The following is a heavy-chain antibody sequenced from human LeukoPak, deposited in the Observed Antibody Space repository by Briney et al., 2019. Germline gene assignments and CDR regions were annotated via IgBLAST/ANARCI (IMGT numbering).Heavy chain of an antibody. V-gene: IGHV3-48*02. CDR2: ISSSSSTI. CDR1: GFTFSSYS. J-gene: IGHJ6*02. D-gene: IGHD5-12*01. CDR3: ARDGNGGCSGYDTRNYYGMDV. Sequence: GGSLRLSCAASGFTFSSYSMNWVRQAPGKGLEWVSYISSSSSTIYYADSVKGRFTISRDNAKNSLYLQMNSLRDEDTAVYYCARDGNGGCSGYDTRNYYGMDVWGQGTTVTVSS.